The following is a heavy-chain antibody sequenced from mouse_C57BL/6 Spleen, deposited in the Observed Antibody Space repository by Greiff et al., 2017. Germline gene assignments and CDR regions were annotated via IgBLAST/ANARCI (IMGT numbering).Heavy chain of an antibody. CDR1: GYTFTDYN. CDR2: INPNNGGT. J-gene: IGHJ3*01. V-gene: IGHV1-18*01. Sequence: EVQLQQSGPELVKPGASVKIPCKASGYTFTDYNMDWVKQSHGKSLEWIGDINPNNGGTIYNQKFKGKATLTVDTSSSTAYMELRSLTSEDTAVYYGARTHETWFAYWGQGTLVTVSA. CDR3: ARTHETWFAY.